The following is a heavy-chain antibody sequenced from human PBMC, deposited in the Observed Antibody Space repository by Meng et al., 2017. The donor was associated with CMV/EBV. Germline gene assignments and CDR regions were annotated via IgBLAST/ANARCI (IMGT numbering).Heavy chain of an antibody. Sequence: LTRAASGFTLSDFLMTLIPQASGKGLEWVSYISRSGDTIYYADSVNGRFTISRDNAKNSLYQQMNSLRAEDTALYYCAVSKAYGAWLGYYTTTYHGMDDWGQGTSVTVSS. CDR2: ISRSGDTI. CDR3: AVSKAYGAWLGYYTTTYHGMDD. D-gene: IGHD3-3*01. V-gene: IGHV3-11*01. CDR1: GFTLSDFL. J-gene: IGHJ6*02.